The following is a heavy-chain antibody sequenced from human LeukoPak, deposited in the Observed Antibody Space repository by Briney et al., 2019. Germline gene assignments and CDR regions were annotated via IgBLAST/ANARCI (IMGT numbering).Heavy chain of an antibody. Sequence: PAGTLTLSCAASGFIFSSYSMNWVRHAPGQGLEWVSSISSSSSYIYYADPVKGRFTTPTHNANNSLYPHMNSLRAEDTAVYYCAGESRSSSSRRETRTFDYWGQGTLVTVSS. J-gene: IGHJ4*02. CDR1: GFIFSSYS. CDR3: AGESRSSSSRRETRTFDY. V-gene: IGHV3-21*01. CDR2: ISSSSSYI. D-gene: IGHD6-13*01.